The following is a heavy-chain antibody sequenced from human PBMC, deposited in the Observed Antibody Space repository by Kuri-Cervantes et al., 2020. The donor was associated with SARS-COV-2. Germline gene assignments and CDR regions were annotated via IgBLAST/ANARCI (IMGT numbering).Heavy chain of an antibody. J-gene: IGHJ3*02. V-gene: IGHV3-20*04. CDR3: ARLTGTTSSGAFDI. CDR2: INWNGGST. Sequence: ETLSLTCAASGFTFSDYYMSWIRQAPGKGLEWVSGINWNGGSTGYADSVKGRFTTSRDNAKNSLYLQMNSLRAEDTAVYYCARLTGTTSSGAFDIWGQGTMVTVSS. CDR1: GFTFSDYY. D-gene: IGHD1-7*01.